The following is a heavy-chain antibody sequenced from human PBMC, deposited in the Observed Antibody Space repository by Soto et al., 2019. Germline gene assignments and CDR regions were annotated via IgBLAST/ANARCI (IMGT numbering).Heavy chain of an antibody. CDR2: ISAYNGNT. D-gene: IGHD6-25*01. CDR1: GYTFTSYG. V-gene: IGHV1-18*01. J-gene: IGHJ6*02. Sequence: ASVKVSCKASGYTFTSYGISWVRQAPGQGLEWMGWISAYNGNTNYAQKLQGRVTMTTDTSTSTAYMELRSLRSDDTAVYYCARDHRGVKQREDREGMDVWGQGTTVTVSS. CDR3: ARDHRGVKQREDREGMDV.